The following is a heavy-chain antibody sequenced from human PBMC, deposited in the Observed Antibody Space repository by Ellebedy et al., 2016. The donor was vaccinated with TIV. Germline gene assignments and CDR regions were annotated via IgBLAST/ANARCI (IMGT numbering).Heavy chain of an antibody. CDR2: ISSSGTTI. J-gene: IGHJ3*02. Sequence: PGGSLRLSCAASGFTFSSYRMNWVRQAPGKGLAWVSYISSSGTTIYYADSVKGRFTISRDNAKISLYLQMNSLTAEDTDGYYCANGAYDIWGQGTMVTVSS. V-gene: IGHV3-48*03. CDR1: GFTFSSYR. D-gene: IGHD5-24*01. CDR3: ANGAYDI.